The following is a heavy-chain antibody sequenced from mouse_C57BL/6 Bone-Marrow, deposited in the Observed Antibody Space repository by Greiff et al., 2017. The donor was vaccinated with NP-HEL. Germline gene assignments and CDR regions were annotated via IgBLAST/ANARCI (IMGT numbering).Heavy chain of an antibody. CDR2: ISNGGGST. J-gene: IGHJ3*01. CDR1: GFTFSDYY. D-gene: IGHD2-3*01. Sequence: EVQGVESGGGLVQPGGSLKLSCAASGFTFSDYYMYWVRQTPEKRLEWVAYISNGGGSTYYPDTVKGRFTISRDNAKNTLYLQMSRLKSEDTTMYYCASDGYYPCAYWGQGTLVTVSA. CDR3: ASDGYYPCAY. V-gene: IGHV5-12*01.